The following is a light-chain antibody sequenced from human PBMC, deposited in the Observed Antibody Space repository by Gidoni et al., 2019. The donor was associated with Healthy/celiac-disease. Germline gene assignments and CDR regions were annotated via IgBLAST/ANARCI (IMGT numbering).Light chain of an antibody. CDR1: SSAVGSYNL. CDR3: CSYAGSSTLV. J-gene: IGLJ2*01. CDR2: EGS. Sequence: QSALTQPASVSGSPGQSITISCTGTSSAVGSYNLVSWYQQHPGKDPKLMIYEGSKRPSGVSNRFSGSKSGNTASLTISGLQAEDEADYYCCSYAGSSTLVFGGGTKLTVL. V-gene: IGLV2-23*01.